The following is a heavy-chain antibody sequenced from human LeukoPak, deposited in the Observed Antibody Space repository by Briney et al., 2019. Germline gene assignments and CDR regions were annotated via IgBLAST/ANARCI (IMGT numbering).Heavy chain of an antibody. D-gene: IGHD3-16*02. CDR3: SEVIRLSIVTVGGVIVPGPPDY. CDR1: SGSFSGYY. J-gene: IGHJ4*02. V-gene: IGHV4-34*01. CDR2: INHSGST. Sequence: SETLSLTCAVYSGSFSGYYWSWIRQPPGKGLEWIGEINHSGSTNYNPSLKSRVTISVDTSKNQFSLKLSSVTAADTAVYYCSEVIRLSIVTVGGVIVPGPPDYGGQGTLVTYSS.